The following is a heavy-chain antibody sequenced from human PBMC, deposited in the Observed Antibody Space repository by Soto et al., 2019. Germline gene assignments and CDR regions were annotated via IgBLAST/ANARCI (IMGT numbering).Heavy chain of an antibody. CDR3: ARTPSIAARTYYYYGMDV. D-gene: IGHD6-6*01. Sequence: SGPTLVNPTQTLTLTCTFSGFSLSTSGMCVSWIRQPPGKALEWLALIDWDDDKYYSTSLKTRLTISKDTSKNQVVLTMTNMDPVDTATYYCARTPSIAARTYYYYGMDVWGQGTTVTVSS. J-gene: IGHJ6*02. V-gene: IGHV2-70*01. CDR1: GFSLSTSGMC. CDR2: IDWDDDK.